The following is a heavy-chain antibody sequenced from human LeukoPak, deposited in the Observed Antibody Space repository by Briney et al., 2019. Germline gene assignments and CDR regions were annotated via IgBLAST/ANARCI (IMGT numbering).Heavy chain of an antibody. J-gene: IGHJ4*02. V-gene: IGHV4-34*01. CDR2: INHSGST. Sequence: SETLSLTCAVYGGSFSGYYWSWIRQPPGKGLEWIWEINHSGSTNYNPSLKSRVTISVDTSKNQFSLKLSSVTAADTAVYYCARDIDYINLIGTPPFDSGGQGTLVTVSS. CDR3: ARDIDYINLIGTPPFDS. CDR1: GGSFSGYY. D-gene: IGHD4-11*01.